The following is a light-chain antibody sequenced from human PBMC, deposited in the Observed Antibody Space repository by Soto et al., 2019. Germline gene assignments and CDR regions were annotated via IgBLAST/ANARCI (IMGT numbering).Light chain of an antibody. CDR3: QQYYSYPYT. CDR2: AAS. J-gene: IGKJ2*01. CDR1: QGISSY. Sequence: AIRMTQSPSSFSASTGDRVTITCRASQGISSYLAWYQQKPGKAPKLLIYAASALQSVVPSRFSGSGSGTDFTLTISCLQSEDVATYYCQQYYSYPYTFGQGTKLEIK. V-gene: IGKV1-8*01.